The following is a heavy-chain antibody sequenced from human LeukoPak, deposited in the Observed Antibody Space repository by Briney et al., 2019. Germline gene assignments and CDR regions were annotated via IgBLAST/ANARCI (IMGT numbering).Heavy chain of an antibody. CDR2: IRSQAYGGTT. CDR1: GFTFGNYA. D-gene: IGHD3-9*01. J-gene: IGHJ4*02. V-gene: IGHV3-49*04. CDR3: TRASQLRYFDWLMDY. Sequence: NPGGSLRLSCTASGFTFGNYAMSWVSQAPGKGLEWVGFIRSQAYGGTTENAASVRGRFTISRDDSKSIAYLQMNSLKTEDTAVYYCTRASQLRYFDWLMDYWGQGTLVTVSS.